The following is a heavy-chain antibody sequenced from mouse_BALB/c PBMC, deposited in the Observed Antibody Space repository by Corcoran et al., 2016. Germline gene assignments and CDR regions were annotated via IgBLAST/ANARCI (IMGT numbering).Heavy chain of an antibody. V-gene: IGHV14-3*02. J-gene: IGHJ1*01. Sequence: EEQLQRSGEELVKQGASVKLFCTASGFNTKDTNMHWVKQRPDHGLEWIGRIDPANGNTKYDPKFQGKATITADTSSNTAYLQLISLTSDDTAVYYCARWEWECDVWGAGTTVTVSS. CDR2: IDPANGNT. CDR1: GFNTKDTN. CDR3: ARWEWECDV. D-gene: IGHD4-1*01.